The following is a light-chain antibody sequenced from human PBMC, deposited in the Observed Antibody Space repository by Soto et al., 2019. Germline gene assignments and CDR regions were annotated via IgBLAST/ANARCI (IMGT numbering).Light chain of an antibody. Sequence: IVLTPSPATLSLSPGERATLSCRASQSVNSYLAWYQQKPGQAPRLLIYDASNRATGIPARFSGSRSGTDFTLTISSLETEDFTFYYCQQRSNWPLTFGGGTKVDI. CDR1: QSVNSY. CDR2: DAS. CDR3: QQRSNWPLT. J-gene: IGKJ4*01. V-gene: IGKV3-11*01.